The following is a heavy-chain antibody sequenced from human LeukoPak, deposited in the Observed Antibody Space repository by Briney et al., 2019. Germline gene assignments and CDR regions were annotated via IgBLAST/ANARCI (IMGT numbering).Heavy chain of an antibody. CDR1: GGSISTSNYY. J-gene: IGHJ4*02. V-gene: IGHV4-39*07. CDR3: ARGGYCSGGSCYLLDY. CDR2: IFYSGST. Sequence: SETLSLTCTVSGGSISTSNYYWGWIRQPPGKGLEWIGNIFYSGSTYYSPSLKSRVTISLDTSKNQFSLKLSSVTAADTAVYYCARGGYCSGGSCYLLDYWGQGTLVTVSS. D-gene: IGHD2-15*01.